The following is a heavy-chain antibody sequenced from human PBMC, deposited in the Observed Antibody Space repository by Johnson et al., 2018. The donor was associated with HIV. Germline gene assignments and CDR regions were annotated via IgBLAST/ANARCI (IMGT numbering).Heavy chain of an antibody. V-gene: IGHV3-33*01. CDR2: IWYDGSNK. D-gene: IGHD6-13*01. CDR1: GFTFSSYG. J-gene: IGHJ3*01. Sequence: QMLLVESGGGVVQPGRSLRLSCEASGFTFSSYGMHWVRQAPGKGLEWVAVIWYDGSNKYYADSVKGRFTISRDNSKKTLYLQMNSLRAEDTAVYYCARDDNGYSSSCDAFDGWGQGTMVTVSS. CDR3: ARDDNGYSSSCDAFDG.